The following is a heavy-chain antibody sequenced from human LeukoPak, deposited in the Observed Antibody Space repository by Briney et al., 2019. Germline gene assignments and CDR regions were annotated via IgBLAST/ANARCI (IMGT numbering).Heavy chain of an antibody. CDR1: GFSFGTFY. CDR3: ALEEWWRFDY. Sequence: GGSLRLSCAASGFSFGTFYMTWVRQAPGKGLESVAKINPDGTGEYYLDSVKGRFTITRDNTRNLLYLQVSSRRAEDTAVYFCALEEWWRFDYSGQGILVTVSS. V-gene: IGHV3-7*01. D-gene: IGHD2-15*01. CDR2: INPDGTGE. J-gene: IGHJ4*02.